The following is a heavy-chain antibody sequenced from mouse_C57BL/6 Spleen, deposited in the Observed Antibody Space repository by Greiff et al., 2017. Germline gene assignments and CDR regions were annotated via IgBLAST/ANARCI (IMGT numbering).Heavy chain of an antibody. CDR1: GYTFTGYW. CDR3: ASLYSNFRYYYAMDY. CDR2: ILPGRGST. Sequence: VQLQQSGAELMKPGASVKLSCKATGYTFTGYWIEWVKQRPGHGLEWIGEILPGRGSTNYNEKFKGKATLTADTSSNTAYMQLSSLTTEDSAIYYCASLYSNFRYYYAMDYWGQGTSVTVSS. D-gene: IGHD2-5*01. V-gene: IGHV1-9*01. J-gene: IGHJ4*01.